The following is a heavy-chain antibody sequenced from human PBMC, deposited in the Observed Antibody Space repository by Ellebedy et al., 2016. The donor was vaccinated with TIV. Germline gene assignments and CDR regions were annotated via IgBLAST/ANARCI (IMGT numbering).Heavy chain of an antibody. Sequence: ASVKVSCKASGGTFSSYAISWVRQAPGQGLEWMGWISAYNGNTNYAQKLQGRVTMTTDTSTSTAYMELSSLRSEDTAVYYCARDYYYYGMDVWGQGTTVTVSS. CDR2: ISAYNGNT. CDR3: ARDYYYYGMDV. CDR1: GGTFSSYA. J-gene: IGHJ6*02. V-gene: IGHV1-18*01.